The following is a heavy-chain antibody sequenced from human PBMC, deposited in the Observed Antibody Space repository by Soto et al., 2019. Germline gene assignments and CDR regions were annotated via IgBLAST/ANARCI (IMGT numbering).Heavy chain of an antibody. CDR1: GYTFTSYG. V-gene: IGHV1-18*01. Sequence: QVHLVQSGAEVKKPGASVKVSCKASGYTFTSYGITWVRQAPGQGLEWKGWISAHNGNTDYAQKLQGRVIVTRDPSTSTAYMELRGLISDDTAVYYCARWRYGDYWGQGALVTVSS. D-gene: IGHD1-1*01. CDR2: ISAHNGNT. J-gene: IGHJ4*02. CDR3: ARWRYGDY.